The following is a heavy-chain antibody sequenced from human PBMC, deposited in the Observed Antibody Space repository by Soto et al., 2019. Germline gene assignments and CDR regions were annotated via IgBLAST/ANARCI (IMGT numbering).Heavy chain of an antibody. Sequence: PSETLSLTCAVYGGSFSGYYWSWIRQPPGKGLEWIGYIYYSGSTNYNPSLKSRVTISVDTSKNQFSLKLSSVTAADTAVYYCARVSRERSYYFDYWGQGTLVTVSS. D-gene: IGHD1-1*01. V-gene: IGHV4-59*01. J-gene: IGHJ4*02. CDR3: ARVSRERSYYFDY. CDR1: GGSFSGYY. CDR2: IYYSGST.